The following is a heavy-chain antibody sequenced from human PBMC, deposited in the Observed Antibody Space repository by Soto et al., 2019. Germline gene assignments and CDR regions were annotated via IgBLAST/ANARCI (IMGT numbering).Heavy chain of an antibody. CDR3: VKDLVSLSGNS. Sequence: VGSLRLSCAASGFTFSDYAMTWVRQAPGKGLEWVSAISGSGSSIYYADSVKGRFTISRDNSKNTLYLQMNSLRAEDTAVYYCVKDLVSLSGNSWGQGTPVTVSS. V-gene: IGHV3-23*01. CDR1: GFTFSDYA. J-gene: IGHJ4*02. D-gene: IGHD1-26*01. CDR2: ISGSGSSI.